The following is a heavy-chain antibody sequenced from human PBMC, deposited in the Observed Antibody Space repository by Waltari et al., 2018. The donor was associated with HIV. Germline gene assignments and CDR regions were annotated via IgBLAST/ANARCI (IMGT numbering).Heavy chain of an antibody. CDR3: VRDDPGYSAIDY. V-gene: IGHV3-21*04. D-gene: IGHD3-22*01. CDR2: IRRVNGET. Sequence: LVESGGGVVDPGASLSLACEGSGFQFSHYSLNWVRQSPTGGLEWVASIRRVNGETHYGDSVRGRFVISRDDSESSVYLQMDSLRREDTGTYFCVRDDPGYSAIDYWGQGTLVVVSS. J-gene: IGHJ4*02. CDR1: GFQFSHYS.